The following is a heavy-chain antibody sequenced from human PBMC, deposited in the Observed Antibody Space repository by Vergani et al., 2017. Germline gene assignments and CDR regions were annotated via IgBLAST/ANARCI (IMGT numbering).Heavy chain of an antibody. Sequence: QVQLQQWGAGLLKPSETLSLTCAVYGGSFSGYYWSWIRQPPGTGLEWIGEINHSGSTNYHPSLKSRVTISVDTSKNQFSLKLSSVTAADTAVYYCARARWATGYYYYGMDGWGQGTTVTVSS. D-gene: IGHD5-12*01. J-gene: IGHJ6*02. CDR2: INHSGST. V-gene: IGHV4-34*01. CDR3: ARARWATGYYYYGMDG. CDR1: GGSFSGYY.